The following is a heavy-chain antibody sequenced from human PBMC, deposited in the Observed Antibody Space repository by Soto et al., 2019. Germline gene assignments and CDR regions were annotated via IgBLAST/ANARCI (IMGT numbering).Heavy chain of an antibody. CDR3: ARAYNWNDHGMDV. D-gene: IGHD1-1*01. CDR1: GGSISSYY. J-gene: IGHJ6*02. CDR2: IYYSGST. Sequence: SETLSLTCTVSGGSISSYYWSWIRQPPGKGLEWIGYIYYSGSTNYNPSLKSRVTISVDTSKNQFSLKLSSVTAADTAVYYCARAYNWNDHGMDVWGQGTTVTVSS. V-gene: IGHV4-59*01.